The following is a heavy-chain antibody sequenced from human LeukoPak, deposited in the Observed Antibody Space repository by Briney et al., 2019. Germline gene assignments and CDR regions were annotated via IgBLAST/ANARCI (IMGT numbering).Heavy chain of an antibody. Sequence: GGSLRLSCAASGFTFSSYSMNWVRQAPGKGLEWVSSISSSSSYIYYADSVKGRFTISRDNAKNSLYLQMNSLRSEDTAVYYCATLGAAAGVDVWGQGTTVTVSS. V-gene: IGHV3-21*04. CDR2: ISSSSSYI. CDR1: GFTFSSYS. J-gene: IGHJ6*02. D-gene: IGHD1-26*01. CDR3: ATLGAAAGVDV.